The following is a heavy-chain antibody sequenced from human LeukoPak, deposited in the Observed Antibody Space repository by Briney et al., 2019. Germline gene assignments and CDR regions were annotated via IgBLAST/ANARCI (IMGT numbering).Heavy chain of an antibody. CDR3: ARAGRDGYNGGDY. Sequence: GGSLRLSCAASGFTFSSYSMNWVRQAPGKGLEWVSSISSSSSYIYYADSVKGRFTISRDNAKNSLYLQMNSLRAEGTAVYYCARAGRDGYNGGDYWGQGTLVTVSS. D-gene: IGHD5-24*01. J-gene: IGHJ4*02. V-gene: IGHV3-21*01. CDR2: ISSSSSYI. CDR1: GFTFSSYS.